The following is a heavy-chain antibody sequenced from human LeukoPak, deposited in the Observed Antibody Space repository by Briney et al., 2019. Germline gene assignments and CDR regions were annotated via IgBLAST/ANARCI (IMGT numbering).Heavy chain of an antibody. D-gene: IGHD6-19*01. CDR3: AKDKYSSGWYYFDY. CDR1: GFTFSSSW. Sequence: GGSLRLSCAASGFTFSSSWMHWVRQAPGKGLVWVSRISSDETNIRYADSVKGRFTISRDNSKNTLYLQMNSLRAEDTAVYYCAKDKYSSGWYYFDYWGQGTLVTVSS. J-gene: IGHJ4*02. CDR2: ISSDETNI. V-gene: IGHV3-74*01.